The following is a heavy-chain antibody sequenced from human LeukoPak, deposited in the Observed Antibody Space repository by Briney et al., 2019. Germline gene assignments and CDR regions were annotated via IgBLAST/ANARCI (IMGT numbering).Heavy chain of an antibody. CDR1: GFAFSSFA. CDR2: INGGGNTT. V-gene: IGHV3-23*01. CDR3: TKELHVAVAVADYYYFYMDV. J-gene: IGHJ6*03. D-gene: IGHD6-19*01. Sequence: GGSLRLSCAASGFAFSSFAMGWVRQSPGKGLEWLSTINGGGNTTFYTDSVKGRFTISRDNSKNTLYLHMDSLRPDDTAIYYCTKELHVAVAVADYYYFYMDVWGRGTAVTVSS.